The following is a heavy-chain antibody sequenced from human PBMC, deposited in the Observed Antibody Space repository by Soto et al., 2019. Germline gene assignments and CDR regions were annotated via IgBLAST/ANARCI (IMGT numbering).Heavy chain of an antibody. D-gene: IGHD3-22*01. CDR1: GGSISSGGYS. CDR2: IYHSGST. V-gene: IGHV4-30-2*01. Sequence: QLQLQESGSGLVKPSQTLSLTCAVSGGSISSGGYSWSWIRQPPGKGLEWIGYIYHSGSTYYNPSLKSRVTISVDRSKNQFSLKLSSVTAADTAVYYCARGGWYYYDSSGYYRNWYFDLWGRGTLVTVSS. J-gene: IGHJ2*01. CDR3: ARGGWYYYDSSGYYRNWYFDL.